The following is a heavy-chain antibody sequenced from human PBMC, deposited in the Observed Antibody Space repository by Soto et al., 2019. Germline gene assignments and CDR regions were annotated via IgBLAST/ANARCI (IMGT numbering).Heavy chain of an antibody. CDR2: IIPILGIA. V-gene: IGHV1-69*04. Sequence: GASVKVSCKASGGTFSSYTISWVRQAPGQGLEWMGRIIPILGIANYAQKFQGRVTITADKSTSTAYMELSSLRSEDTAVYYCARDIVAVAGPPWFDPWGQGTLVTVSS. J-gene: IGHJ5*02. CDR3: ARDIVAVAGPPWFDP. CDR1: GGTFSSYT. D-gene: IGHD6-19*01.